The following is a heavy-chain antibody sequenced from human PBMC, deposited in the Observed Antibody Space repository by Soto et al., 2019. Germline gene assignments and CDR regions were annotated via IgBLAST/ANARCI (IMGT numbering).Heavy chain of an antibody. D-gene: IGHD6-19*01. V-gene: IGHV4-59*01. CDR1: GGSISSYY. CDR3: ARGSSEWAVAGNDYFDY. Sequence: SETLSLTCTVSGGSISSYYWSWIRQPPGKGLEWIGYIYYSGSTNYNPSLKSRVTISVDTSKHQFSLKLSSATPADTAVYYCARGSSEWAVAGNDYFDYWGQGTLVTVSS. CDR2: IYYSGST. J-gene: IGHJ4*02.